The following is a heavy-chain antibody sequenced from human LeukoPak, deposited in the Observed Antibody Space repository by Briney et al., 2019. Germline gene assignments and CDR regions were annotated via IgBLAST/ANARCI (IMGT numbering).Heavy chain of an antibody. CDR3: AREYTGYDF. J-gene: IGHJ4*02. CDR1: GFTFSSYA. CDR2: ISSSGSTI. V-gene: IGHV3-48*03. Sequence: GGSLRLSRAASGFTFSSYAMSWVRQAPGKGLEWVAYISSSGSTIYYADSVKGRFTISRDNAKNLLHLQLNDLRAEDTAVYFCAREYTGYDFWGQGTLVTVSS. D-gene: IGHD5-12*01.